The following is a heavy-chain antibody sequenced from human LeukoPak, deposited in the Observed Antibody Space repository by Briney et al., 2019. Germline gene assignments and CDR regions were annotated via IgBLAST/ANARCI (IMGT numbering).Heavy chain of an antibody. D-gene: IGHD5-24*01. J-gene: IGHJ4*02. CDR1: GFTVSSNY. V-gene: IGHV3-30*18. CDR2: IFYDGRNK. Sequence: GGSLRLSCAASGFTVSSNYMTWVRQAPGKGLEWVAVIFYDGRNKYYADSVKGKFTISRDNSKNTLYLQMNSLRAEDTAVYYCAKDKDGYNLSCWDWGQGTLVTVSS. CDR3: AKDKDGYNLSCWD.